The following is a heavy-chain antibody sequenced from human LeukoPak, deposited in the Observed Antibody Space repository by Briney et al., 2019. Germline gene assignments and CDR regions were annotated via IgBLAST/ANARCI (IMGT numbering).Heavy chain of an antibody. CDR3: ARGPRRIVVLQPPFDP. CDR1: GFTLRRYS. D-gene: IGHD2-2*01. V-gene: IGHV3-48*01. CDR2: INSSSSTI. Sequence: GGSLRLSCSASGFTLRRYSMNLVRQAPGQGLGWDLYINSSSSTIYYADSVKGRFTISTSNAQKPLYIQNSSPRAQDTAVYYCARGPRRIVVLQPPFDPWAQETLVTVPP. J-gene: IGHJ5*02.